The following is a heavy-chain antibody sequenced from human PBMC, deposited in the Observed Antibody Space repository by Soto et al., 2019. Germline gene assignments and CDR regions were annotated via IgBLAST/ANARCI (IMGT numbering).Heavy chain of an antibody. CDR3: AKAGAAASDAFDI. V-gene: IGHV1-3*01. J-gene: IGHJ3*02. D-gene: IGHD6-13*01. CDR2: INAGNGNT. Sequence: XVKVSCRASGYTFTSYAMHWVRQAPGQRLEWMGWINAGNGNTKYSQKFQGRVTITRDTSASTAHMELSSLRSEDTAVYYCAKAGAAASDAFDIWGQGTMVTVSS. CDR1: GYTFTSYA.